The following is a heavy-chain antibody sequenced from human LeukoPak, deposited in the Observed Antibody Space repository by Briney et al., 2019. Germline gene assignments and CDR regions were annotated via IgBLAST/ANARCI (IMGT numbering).Heavy chain of an antibody. J-gene: IGHJ4*02. CDR1: GYTFTSNY. V-gene: IGHV1-46*01. CDR2: IYPRDGST. Sequence: ASVTVSCKASGYTFTSNYIHWVRQAPGQGLERMGMIYPRDGSTSYAQKFQGRVTVTRDTSTSTVHMELSGPRSEDTGVYYCARDQEGFDYWGQGTLVTVSS. CDR3: ARDQEGFDY.